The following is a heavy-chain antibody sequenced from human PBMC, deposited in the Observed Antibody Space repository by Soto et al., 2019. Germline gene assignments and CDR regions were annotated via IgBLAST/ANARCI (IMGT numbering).Heavy chain of an antibody. J-gene: IGHJ4*02. D-gene: IGHD6-6*01. CDR2: IKQDGSEI. Sequence: EVQPVESGGGWVQPGESLRLSCAASGFSFSNYWMSWVRQAPGKWLEWEASIKQDGSEIHYVDSLRGRLSISRDNAKSSLYLQMNSLMAGDTAVYYCARYSKSSTSSDYWGQGSLVSVSS. CDR1: GFSFSNYW. CDR3: ARYSKSSTSSDY. V-gene: IGHV3-7*01.